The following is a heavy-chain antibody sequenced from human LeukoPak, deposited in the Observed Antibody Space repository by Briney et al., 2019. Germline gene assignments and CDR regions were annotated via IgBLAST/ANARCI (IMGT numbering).Heavy chain of an antibody. V-gene: IGHV3-7*01. D-gene: IGHD3-10*01. CDR2: MKPDGSEK. CDR1: GFTFTNYW. J-gene: IGHJ4*02. CDR3: ARDYYYGSGSYLK. Sequence: GGSLRLSCAASGFTFTNYWMSWVRQAPGKGLEWVANMKPDGSEKYYVDSVKGRFTISRDNAKNSLYLQMNSLRAEDTAVYYCARDYYYGSGSYLKWGQGTLVTVSS.